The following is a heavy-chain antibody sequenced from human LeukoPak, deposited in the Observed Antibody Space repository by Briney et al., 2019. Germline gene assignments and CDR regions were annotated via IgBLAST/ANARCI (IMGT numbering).Heavy chain of an antibody. CDR1: GGTFSSYA. CDR3: ARELAAAADAFDI. CDR2: IIPIFGTA. D-gene: IGHD6-13*01. Sequence: RGASVKVSCKASGGTFSSYAISWVRQAPGQGLEWMGGIIPIFGTANYAQKFQGRVTITADESTSTAYMELSSLRSDDTAVYYCARELAAAADAFDIWGQGTMVTVSS. J-gene: IGHJ3*02. V-gene: IGHV1-69*13.